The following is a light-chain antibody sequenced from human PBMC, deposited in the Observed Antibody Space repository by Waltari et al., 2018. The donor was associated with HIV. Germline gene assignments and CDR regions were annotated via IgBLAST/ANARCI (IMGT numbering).Light chain of an antibody. V-gene: IGLV2-23*02. Sequence: QSALTQPASVSGSPGQSITISCPGTSSDVGGSNLVSCYQQHPGKAPKLMIYEVSKRPSGVSNRFSGSKSGNTASLTISGLQAEDEADYYCCAYAGSTTYVIFGGGTKLTVL. CDR3: CAYAGSTTYVI. CDR1: SSDVGGSNL. J-gene: IGLJ2*01. CDR2: EVS.